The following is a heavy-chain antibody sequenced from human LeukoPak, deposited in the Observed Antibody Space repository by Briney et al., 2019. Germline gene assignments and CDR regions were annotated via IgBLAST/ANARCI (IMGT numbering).Heavy chain of an antibody. D-gene: IGHD1-26*01. CDR2: ISKGSGYI. CDR3: AKDRGAKVGATLYLQD. CDR1: GFSFSDYS. V-gene: IGHV3-21*04. J-gene: IGHJ1*01. Sequence: GGSLRLSCAASGFSFSDYSLNWVRQAPGKGLEWVSSISKGSGYIYYTDSVKGRFTISRDNSKNSLYLQMNSLRTEDTAIYYCAKDRGAKVGATLYLQDWGQGTLVTVSS.